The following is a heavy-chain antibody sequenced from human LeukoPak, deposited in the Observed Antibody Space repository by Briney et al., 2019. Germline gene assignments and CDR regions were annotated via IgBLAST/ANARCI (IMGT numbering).Heavy chain of an antibody. CDR3: AGDYGDLLTGIRFDT. CDR1: GGSISSGDYY. Sequence: PSETLSLTCTVSGGSISSGDYYWSWIRQPPGKGLEWIGYIYYSGSTYYNPSLKSRVTISIQTSKNQFSLKLTSVTATDTAVYYCAGDYGDLLTGIRFDTWGQGTLVTVSS. V-gene: IGHV4-30-4*01. CDR2: IYYSGST. J-gene: IGHJ5*02. D-gene: IGHD4-17*01.